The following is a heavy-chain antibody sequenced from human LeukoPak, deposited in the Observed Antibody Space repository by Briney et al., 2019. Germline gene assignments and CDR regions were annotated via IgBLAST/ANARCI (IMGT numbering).Heavy chain of an antibody. D-gene: IGHD3-22*01. Sequence: ASVKVSCKASGYTFTGYYMHWVRQAPGQGLQYMGRINPNSGGTNYAPKFQDRVTLTRDTSISTAYMELGRLRSDDTAVYYCASLFSSGPLGGPWGQGTLVTVSS. J-gene: IGHJ5*02. V-gene: IGHV1-2*06. CDR3: ASLFSSGPLGGP. CDR1: GYTFTGYY. CDR2: INPNSGGT.